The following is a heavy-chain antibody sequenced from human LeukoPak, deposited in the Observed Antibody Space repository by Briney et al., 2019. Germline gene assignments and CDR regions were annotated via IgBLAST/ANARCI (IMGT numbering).Heavy chain of an antibody. J-gene: IGHJ4*02. CDR1: DGSISSYY. D-gene: IGHD3-22*01. Sequence: SETLSLTCTVSDGSISSYYWSWIRQPPGQGLEWIGYIYYSGSTDCNPSLKSRVYISVDTSKNQFSLKLSSVTAADTAVYYCARVRVSSGSHPWYFDYWGQGTLVTVSS. V-gene: IGHV4-59*01. CDR3: ARVRVSSGSHPWYFDY. CDR2: IYYSGST.